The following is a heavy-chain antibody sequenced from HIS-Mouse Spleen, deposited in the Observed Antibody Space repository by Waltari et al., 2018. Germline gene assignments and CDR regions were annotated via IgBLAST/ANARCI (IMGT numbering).Heavy chain of an antibody. Sequence: QLQLQESGPGLVKPSETLSLTCTVSGGSISSSSYYWGWIRQPPGKGLEWIGSIYYRGSTYYNPSFNSRVTISVDTSKNQFSLKLSSVTAADTAVYYCAREIPYSSSWYDWYFDLWGRGTLVTVSS. D-gene: IGHD6-13*01. V-gene: IGHV4-39*07. CDR3: AREIPYSSSWYDWYFDL. CDR2: IYYRGST. CDR1: GGSISSSSYY. J-gene: IGHJ2*01.